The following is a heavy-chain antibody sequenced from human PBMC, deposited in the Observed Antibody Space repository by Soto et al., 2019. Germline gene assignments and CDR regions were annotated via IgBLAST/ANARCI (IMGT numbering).Heavy chain of an antibody. V-gene: IGHV4-4*07. D-gene: IGHD3-16*02. CDR1: GCSIRSYY. Sequence: SETLSLTCTGSGCSIRSYYWSWIRQPAGKGLEWIGRIYTSGSTNYNPSLKSRVTMSVDTSKNQFSLKLSSVTAADTAVYYCARGVSVSTFGGVIVYYGSHWGQGTLV. CDR3: ARGVSVSTFGGVIVYYGSH. J-gene: IGHJ1*01. CDR2: IYTSGST.